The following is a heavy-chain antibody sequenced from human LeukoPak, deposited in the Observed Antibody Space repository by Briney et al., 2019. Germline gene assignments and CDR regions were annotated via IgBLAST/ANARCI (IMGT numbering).Heavy chain of an antibody. CDR3: ARVRGRGGDCYPYSPLLYYYYGMDV. CDR2: ISSSSSYI. CDR1: GFTFSSYS. Sequence: PGGSLRLSCAASGFTFSSYSMNWVRQAPGKGLEWVSSISSSSSYIYYADSVKGRFTISRDNAKNSLYLQMNSLRAEDTAVYYCARVRGRGGDCYPYSPLLYYYYGMDVWGQGTTVTVSS. J-gene: IGHJ6*02. V-gene: IGHV3-21*01. D-gene: IGHD2-21*02.